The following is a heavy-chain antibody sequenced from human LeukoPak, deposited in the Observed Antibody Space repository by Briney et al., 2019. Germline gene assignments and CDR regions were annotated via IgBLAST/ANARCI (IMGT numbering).Heavy chain of an antibody. V-gene: IGHV4-59*01. CDR1: GGSISSYY. Sequence: SETLSLTCTVSGGSISSYYWSWIREPPGKGLEWIGYIYYSGSTNYNPSLKSRVTISVDTSKNQFSLKLSSVTAADTAVYYCAREGEGSGGSFDYWGQGTLVTVSS. D-gene: IGHD2-15*01. J-gene: IGHJ4*02. CDR2: IYYSGST. CDR3: AREGEGSGGSFDY.